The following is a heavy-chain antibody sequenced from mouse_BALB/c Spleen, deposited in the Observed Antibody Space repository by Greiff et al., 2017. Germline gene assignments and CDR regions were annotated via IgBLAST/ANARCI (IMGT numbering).Heavy chain of an antibody. J-gene: IGHJ3*01. D-gene: IGHD1-1*01. V-gene: IGHV1-18*01. CDR1: GYTFTEYT. CDR2: INPNNGGT. Sequence: VQLKESGPELVKPGASVKISCRTSGYTFTEYTMHWVKQSHGKSLEWIGGINPNNGGTSYNQKFKGKATLTVDKSSSTAYMELRSLTSEDSAVYYCARGYYYGSSSFAYWGQGTLVTVSA. CDR3: ARGYYYGSSSFAY.